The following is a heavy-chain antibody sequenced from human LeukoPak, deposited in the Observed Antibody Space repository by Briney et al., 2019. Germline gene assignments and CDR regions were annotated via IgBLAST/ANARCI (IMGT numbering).Heavy chain of an antibody. D-gene: IGHD6-13*01. J-gene: IGHJ4*02. CDR2: IKQDGSGT. CDR1: GFTFSSFW. V-gene: IGHV3-7*01. CDR3: ARSAYSSSAAK. Sequence: PGGSLRLSCVASGFTFSSFWRSWVRQAPGKGLEWVASIKQDGSGTYYVDSLKGRFTISRDNAKNSLYLQMNSLRAEDTAVYFCARSAYSSSAAKWGQGTLVTVSS.